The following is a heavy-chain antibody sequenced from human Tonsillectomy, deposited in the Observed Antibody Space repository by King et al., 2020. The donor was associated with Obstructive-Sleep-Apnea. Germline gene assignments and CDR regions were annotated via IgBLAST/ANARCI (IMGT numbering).Heavy chain of an antibody. CDR1: GFTFSGYN. V-gene: IGHV3-48*04. Sequence: DVQLVESGGGLVQPGGSLRLSCAASGFTFSGYNMNWVRQAPGKGLEGVSYISSSSSTIYYADSVKGRFTISRDNAKNSLYLQMNSLRAEDTAVYYCARDLVPDAFDIWGQGTMVTVSS. CDR2: ISSSSSTI. D-gene: IGHD6-13*01. CDR3: ARDLVPDAFDI. J-gene: IGHJ3*02.